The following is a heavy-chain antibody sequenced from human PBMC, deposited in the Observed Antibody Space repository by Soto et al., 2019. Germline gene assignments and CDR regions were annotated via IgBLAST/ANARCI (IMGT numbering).Heavy chain of an antibody. J-gene: IGHJ4*02. D-gene: IGHD5-12*01. Sequence: GGSLRLSCTASGFTFGDYAMSWVRQAPGKGLEWVGFIRSKAYGGTTEYAASVKGRFTISRDDSKSIAYLQMNSLKTEDTAVYYCSTEFAVARPNYFDYWGQGTLVTVSS. V-gene: IGHV3-49*04. CDR2: IRSKAYGGTT. CDR1: GFTFGDYA. CDR3: STEFAVARPNYFDY.